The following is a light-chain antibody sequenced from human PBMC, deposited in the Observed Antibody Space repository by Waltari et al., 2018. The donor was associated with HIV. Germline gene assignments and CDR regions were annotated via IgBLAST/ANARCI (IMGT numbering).Light chain of an antibody. CDR2: EVN. Sequence: SALTQPAPVSGSPGQSITISCTGTSSDVGAYHLVSWYQQHPGKAPKFIIYEVNKRPSEVSIRFSGSKSGNTASLTISGLQAEDEADYYCCSYAGRSTLEVFGGGTKVTVL. CDR1: SSDVGAYHL. J-gene: IGLJ2*01. CDR3: CSYAGRSTLEV. V-gene: IGLV2-23*02.